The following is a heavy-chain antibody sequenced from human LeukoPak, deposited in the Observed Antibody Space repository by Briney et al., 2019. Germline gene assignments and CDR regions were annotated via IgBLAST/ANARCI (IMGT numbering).Heavy chain of an antibody. J-gene: IGHJ4*02. CDR3: ARVLNYYDSSGRSLLGY. D-gene: IGHD3-22*01. V-gene: IGHV1-8*01. Sequence: ASVKVXCKASGYTFTSYDINWVRQATGQGLEWMGWMNPNSGNTGYAQKFQGRVTMTRNTSISTAYMELSSLRSEDTAVYYCARVLNYYDSSGRSLLGYWGQGTLVTVSS. CDR2: MNPNSGNT. CDR1: GYTFTSYD.